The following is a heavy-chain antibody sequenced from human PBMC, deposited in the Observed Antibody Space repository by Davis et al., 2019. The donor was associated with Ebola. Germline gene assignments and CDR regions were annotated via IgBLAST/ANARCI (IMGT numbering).Heavy chain of an antibody. V-gene: IGHV1-2*06. J-gene: IGHJ4*02. CDR2: INPNSGGT. CDR3: ADLESDY. Sequence: ASVKVSCKASGYTFTSYYIHWVRQAPGQGLEWLARINPNSGGTDYAQKFQGRVTMTRDTSISTAYMELSRLRSDDTTVYYCADLESDYWGQGTLVTVSS. CDR1: GYTFTSYY.